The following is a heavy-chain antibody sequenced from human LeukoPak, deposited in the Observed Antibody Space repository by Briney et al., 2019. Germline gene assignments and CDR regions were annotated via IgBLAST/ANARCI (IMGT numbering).Heavy chain of an antibody. CDR3: ARLVWSGYLYFGYFDY. CDR1: GGFISSYY. J-gene: IGHJ4*02. V-gene: IGHV4-4*09. Sequence: SETLSLTCTVSGGFISSYYWSWIRQPPGKGLEWIGYIYTSGSTNYNPSLKSRVTISVDTSKNQFSLKLSSVTAADTAVYYCARLVWSGYLYFGYFDYWGQGTLVTVSS. CDR2: IYTSGST. D-gene: IGHD3-3*01.